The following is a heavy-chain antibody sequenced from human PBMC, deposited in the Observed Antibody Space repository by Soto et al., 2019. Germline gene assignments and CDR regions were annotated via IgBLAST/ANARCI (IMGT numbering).Heavy chain of an antibody. CDR2: ISSNGGST. D-gene: IGHD2-2*01. J-gene: IGHJ6*02. CDR1: GFTFSSYA. CDR3: VKGTGYCSSTSCQGNLNYYYYGMDV. V-gene: IGHV3-64D*08. Sequence: PGGSLRLSCSASGFTFSSYAMHWVRQAPGKGLEYVSAISSNGGSTYYADSVKGRFTISRDNSKNTLYLQMSSLRAEDTAVYYCVKGTGYCSSTSCQGNLNYYYYGMDVWGQGTTVTVSS.